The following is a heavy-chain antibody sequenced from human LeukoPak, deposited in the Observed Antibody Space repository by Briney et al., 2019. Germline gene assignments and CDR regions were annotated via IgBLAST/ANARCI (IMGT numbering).Heavy chain of an antibody. J-gene: IGHJ4*02. CDR1: GYSFSSYY. CDR2: INPSGGST. Sequence: SVKVSCKASGYSFSSYYMHWVRQAHGQGLEWMGIINPSGGSTSYAQKFQGRVTMTRDTSISTAYMELRRLRSDDTAVYYCARDFERPDYWGQGTLVTVSS. V-gene: IGHV1-46*01. CDR3: ARDFERPDY.